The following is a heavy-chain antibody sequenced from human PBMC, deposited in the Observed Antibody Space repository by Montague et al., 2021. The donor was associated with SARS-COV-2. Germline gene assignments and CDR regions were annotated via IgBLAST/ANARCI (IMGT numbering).Heavy chain of an antibody. V-gene: IGHV4-39*01. J-gene: IGHJ5*02. D-gene: IGHD3-9*01. Sequence: SETLSLTCTVSGGSISRSTSYWGWIRQPPGKGLEWTGSIYYNGNIYYEPSLKSRVTISSDTSKNHFSLRLHSVTPADTAMYYCMTHNDILPGYTWFDPWGQGTLVTVSS. CDR3: MTHNDILPGYTWFDP. CDR2: IYYNGNI. CDR1: GGSISRSTSY.